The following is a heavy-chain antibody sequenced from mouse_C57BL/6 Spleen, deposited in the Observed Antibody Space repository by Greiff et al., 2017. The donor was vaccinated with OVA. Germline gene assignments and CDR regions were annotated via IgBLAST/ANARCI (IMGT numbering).Heavy chain of an antibody. D-gene: IGHD2-4*01. CDR1: GFTFSSYA. J-gene: IGHJ2*01. CDR3: ARDERLRRLFDY. V-gene: IGHV5-4*01. Sequence: EVKLVESGGGLVKPGGSLKLSCAASGFTFSSYAMSWVRQTPEKRLEWVATISDGGSYTYYPDNVKGRFTISRDNAKNNLYLQMSHLKSEDTAMYYCARDERLRRLFDYWGQGTTLTVSS. CDR2: ISDGGSYT.